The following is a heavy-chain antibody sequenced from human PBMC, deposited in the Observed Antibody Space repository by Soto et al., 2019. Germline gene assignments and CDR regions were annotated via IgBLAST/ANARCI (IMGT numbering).Heavy chain of an antibody. CDR2: FKSDGSGT. CDR1: GFTFTAYW. J-gene: IGHJ4*02. Sequence: GGSLRLSCAATGFTFTAYWVHWVRQAPGKGLEWVARFKSDGSGTTYTDSVKGRFSISRDNAKNTVYLQMDNLRVEDTAVYYCGRNSIFVRGVPDEYWGQGTPVTVSS. CDR3: GRNSIFVRGVPDEY. D-gene: IGHD3-10*02. V-gene: IGHV3-74*03.